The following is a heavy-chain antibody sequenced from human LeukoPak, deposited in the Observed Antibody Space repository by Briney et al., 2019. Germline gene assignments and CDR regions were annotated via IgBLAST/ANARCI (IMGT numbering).Heavy chain of an antibody. CDR1: GFTFSSYG. V-gene: IGHV3-23*01. CDR2: ISGSGGST. CDR3: ANLGWWQRVYFDY. J-gene: IGHJ4*02. Sequence: PGGSLRLSCAASGFTFSSYGMSWVRQAPGKGLEWVSAISGSGGSTYYADSVKGRFTISRDNSKNTLYLQMNSLRAEDTAVYYCANLGWWQRVYFDYWGQGTLVTVSS. D-gene: IGHD2-15*01.